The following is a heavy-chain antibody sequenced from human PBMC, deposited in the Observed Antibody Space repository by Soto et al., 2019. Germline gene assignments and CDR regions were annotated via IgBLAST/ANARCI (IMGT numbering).Heavy chain of an antibody. Sequence: ASVTVSCKASGYTLTNYGVTWVRQAPGQGLEWLGRVTPYKADTNSAQNLQGRVTMATDTSTNTAYLELRSLRSDDTAVYFCATDGPSNSGNLYAFDIWGQGTMVT. CDR1: GYTLTNYG. V-gene: IGHV1-18*04. CDR3: ATDGPSNSGNLYAFDI. J-gene: IGHJ3*02. D-gene: IGHD5-12*01. CDR2: VTPYKADT.